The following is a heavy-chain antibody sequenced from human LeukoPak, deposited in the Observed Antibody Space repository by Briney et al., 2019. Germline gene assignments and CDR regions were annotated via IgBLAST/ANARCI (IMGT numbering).Heavy chain of an antibody. CDR3: AKWGDYDVLTGYYDPDN. J-gene: IGHJ4*02. V-gene: IGHV3-23*01. D-gene: IGHD3-9*01. CDR2: IVGSGANT. CDR1: GFIFSNYA. Sequence: PGGSLRLSCAASGFIFSNYAMSWARQAPGKGLEWVSAIVGSGANTYYADSVKGRFTISRDNPRNTLYLQMNSLRAEDTAVYYCAKWGDYDVLTGYYDPDNWGQGTLVTVPS.